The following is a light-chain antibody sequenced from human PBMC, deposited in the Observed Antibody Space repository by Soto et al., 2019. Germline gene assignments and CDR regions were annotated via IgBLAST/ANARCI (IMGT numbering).Light chain of an antibody. CDR3: QQYGRSPTT. CDR1: QNFGSTY. Sequence: EVVLTQSPDTLSLSPGERATLSWRASQNFGSTYLAWYQQKRGQAPRFLIYGASTRATGIPDRFSGSGSGTGFTLTISRLEPEDFALYYCQQYGRSPTTFGQGTKVDIK. J-gene: IGKJ1*01. CDR2: GAS. V-gene: IGKV3-20*01.